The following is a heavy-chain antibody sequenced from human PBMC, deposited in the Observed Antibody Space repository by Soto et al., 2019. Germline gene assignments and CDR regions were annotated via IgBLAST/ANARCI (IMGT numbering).Heavy chain of an antibody. V-gene: IGHV3-23*01. Sequence: GGSLRLSCAASGFTFSTYAMSWVRQAPGKGLEWVSRITGSGGSTYYADSVKGRFTISRDNSNNTLWLQMNSLRAEDTAVFYWAKPLPAYDSSGYYLVDWGQGTLVTVSS. J-gene: IGHJ4*02. CDR3: AKPLPAYDSSGYYLVD. CDR2: ITGSGGST. CDR1: GFTFSTYA. D-gene: IGHD3-22*01.